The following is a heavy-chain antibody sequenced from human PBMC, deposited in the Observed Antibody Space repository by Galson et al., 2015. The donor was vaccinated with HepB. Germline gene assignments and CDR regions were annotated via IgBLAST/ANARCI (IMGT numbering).Heavy chain of an antibody. CDR2: IDPSDSYT. J-gene: IGHJ4*02. D-gene: IGHD3-22*01. CDR3: ARHLINYYDSSGPADY. Sequence: QSGAEVKKPGESLRISCKGSGYSFTSYWTSWVRQMPGKGLEWMGRIDPSDSYTNYSPSFQGHVTISADKSISTAYLQWSSLKASDTAMYYCARHLINYYDSSGPADYWGQGTLVTVSS. V-gene: IGHV5-10-1*01. CDR1: GYSFTSYW.